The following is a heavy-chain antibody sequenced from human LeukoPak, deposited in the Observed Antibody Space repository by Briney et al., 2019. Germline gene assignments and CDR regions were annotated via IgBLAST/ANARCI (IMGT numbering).Heavy chain of an antibody. V-gene: IGHV4-61*02. D-gene: IGHD2-2*01. CDR2: IYTSGST. CDR3: ARARSTSYRTHYYYGMDV. Sequence: ASETLSLTCTVSGGSISSGSYYWSWIRQPAGKGLEWIGRIYTSGSTNYNPSLKSRVTISVDASKNQFSLKLSSVTAADTAVYYCARARSTSYRTHYYYGMDVWGQGTLVTVSS. CDR1: GGSISSGSYY. J-gene: IGHJ6*02.